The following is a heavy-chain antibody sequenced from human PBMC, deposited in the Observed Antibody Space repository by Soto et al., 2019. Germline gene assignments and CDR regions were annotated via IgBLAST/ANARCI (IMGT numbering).Heavy chain of an antibody. CDR1: GYTFTNYG. Sequence: ASVKVSCKASGYTFTNYGISWVRQAPGQGLEWMGRINPDSGNTHSAQRLQGRVTLTTDTSTNTAYMELRIMGSEDTAVFCCATGLFVRAPSDYWGQGTLVTVSS. CDR2: INPDSGNT. D-gene: IGHD3-10*01. J-gene: IGHJ4*02. CDR3: ATGLFVRAPSDY. V-gene: IGHV1-18*01.